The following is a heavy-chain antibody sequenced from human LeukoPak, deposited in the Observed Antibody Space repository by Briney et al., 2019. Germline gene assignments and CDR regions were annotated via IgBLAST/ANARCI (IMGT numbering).Heavy chain of an antibody. CDR2: INHSRST. Sequence: SETLSLTCAVYGGSFIGYYWSWIREPPGKGLEWIGEINHSRSTNYNPSLKSRVTISVDTSKNQFSLKLSSVTAADTAVYYFARGEYYYYYYLDVWGKGTTVTVSS. V-gene: IGHV4-34*01. J-gene: IGHJ6*03. CDR3: ARGEYYYYYYLDV. CDR1: GGSFIGYY.